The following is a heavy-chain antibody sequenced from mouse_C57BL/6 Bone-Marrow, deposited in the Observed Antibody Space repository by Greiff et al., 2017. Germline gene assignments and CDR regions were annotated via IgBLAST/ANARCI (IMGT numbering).Heavy chain of an antibody. CDR2: FYPGDGDT. J-gene: IGHJ3*01. CDR3: ARWGRETWFAY. V-gene: IGHV1-80*01. Sequence: VQLKQSGAELVKPGASVKISCKASGYAFSSYWMNWVKQRPGKGLEWIGQFYPGDGDTNYNGKFKGKATLTADKSSSTAYMQLSSLTAEDSAVYFCARWGRETWFAYWGQGTLVTVSA. CDR1: GYAFSSYW.